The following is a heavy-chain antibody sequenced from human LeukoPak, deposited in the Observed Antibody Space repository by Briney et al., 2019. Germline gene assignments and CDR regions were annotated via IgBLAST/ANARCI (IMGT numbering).Heavy chain of an antibody. D-gene: IGHD6-6*01. V-gene: IGHV1-46*01. CDR2: INPRGGST. CDR3: ARAGGSRSPFDY. Sequence: GASVKASCKASGYTFTDYYMHWVRQAPGQGLEWMGVINPRGGSTTYAQKFQGRVTMTRDTSTSTFYMVLSSLKSEDTAIYYCARAGGSRSPFDYWGQGTLVTVSS. J-gene: IGHJ4*02. CDR1: GYTFTDYY.